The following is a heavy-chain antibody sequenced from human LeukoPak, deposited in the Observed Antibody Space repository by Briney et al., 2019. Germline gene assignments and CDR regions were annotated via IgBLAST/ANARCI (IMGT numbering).Heavy chain of an antibody. CDR1: GFTFSSYE. D-gene: IGHD3-10*01. CDR2: ISNSGSIR. J-gene: IGHJ4*02. CDR3: ARDLSSMVRGVDGLDY. Sequence: GGSLRLSCAASGFTFSSYEMNWVRQAPGKGLEWVSYISNSGSIRKYADSVKGRFTISRDNAKNSLYLQMNSLRAEDTAVYYCARDLSSMVRGVDGLDYWGQGTLVTVSS. V-gene: IGHV3-48*03.